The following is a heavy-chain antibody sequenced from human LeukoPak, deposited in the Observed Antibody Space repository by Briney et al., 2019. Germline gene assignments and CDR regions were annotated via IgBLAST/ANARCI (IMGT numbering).Heavy chain of an antibody. D-gene: IGHD3-10*01. J-gene: IGHJ6*02. CDR1: GGTFSSYA. CDR2: IIPIVGIA. V-gene: IGHV1-69*04. Sequence: TVKVSCKASGGTFSSYAISWVRQAPGQGLEWMGRIIPIVGIANYAQKFQGRVTITADTSTSTAYMELSSLRSEDTAVYYCARHSRSSSYYYGMDVWGQGTTVTV. CDR3: ARHSRSSSYYYGMDV.